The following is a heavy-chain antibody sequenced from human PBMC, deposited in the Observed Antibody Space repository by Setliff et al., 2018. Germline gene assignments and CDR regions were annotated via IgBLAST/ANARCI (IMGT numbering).Heavy chain of an antibody. J-gene: IGHJ4*02. Sequence: SETLSLTCSVSGASITSGGFYWTWIRQPAGKGLEWIGHISPSGSTTYNPSVKSRVTISLDTSKNHFSLKLDSVTAADTALYYCARSPSSGAYWNPRPFYSDYWARGTLVTVSP. D-gene: IGHD1-26*01. CDR2: ISPSGST. CDR1: GASITSGGFY. V-gene: IGHV4-61*09. CDR3: ARSPSSGAYWNPRPFYSDY.